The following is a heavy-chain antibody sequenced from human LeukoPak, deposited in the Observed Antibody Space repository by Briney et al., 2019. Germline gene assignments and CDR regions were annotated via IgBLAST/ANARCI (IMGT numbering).Heavy chain of an antibody. CDR1: GFTFSSYS. J-gene: IGHJ6*02. CDR2: ISSSSSTI. D-gene: IGHD3-10*01. Sequence: GGSLRLSCSASGFTFSSYSMNWVRQAPGKGLEWVSYISSSSSTIYYADSVKGRFTISRDNAKNSLYLQMNSLRAEDTAVYYCASETGGSGSSYYYYYGMDVWGQGTTVTVSS. V-gene: IGHV3-48*01. CDR3: ASETGGSGSSYYYYYGMDV.